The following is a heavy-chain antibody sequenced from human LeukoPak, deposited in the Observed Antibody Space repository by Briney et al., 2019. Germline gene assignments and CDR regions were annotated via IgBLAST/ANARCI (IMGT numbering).Heavy chain of an antibody. CDR2: IYYSGST. V-gene: IGHV4-31*03. CDR1: GGSTSSGGYY. D-gene: IGHD2-2*01. CDR3: ARGGRRRCSSTSCYGFDP. J-gene: IGHJ5*02. Sequence: SETLSLTCTVSGGSTSSGGYYWSWIRQHPGKGLEWIGYIYYSGSTYYNPSLKSRVTISVDTSKNQFSLKLSSVTAADTAVYYCARGGRRRCSSTSCYGFDPWGQGTLVTVSS.